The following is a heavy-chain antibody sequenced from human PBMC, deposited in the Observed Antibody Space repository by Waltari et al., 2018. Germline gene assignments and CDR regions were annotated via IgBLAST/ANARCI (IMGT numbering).Heavy chain of an antibody. J-gene: IGHJ5*02. D-gene: IGHD6-19*01. V-gene: IGHV1-69*02. CDR3: ARGTAVAGSGWFDP. CDR2: ISPILGIA. Sequence: QVQLVQSGAEVQKPGSSVKVSCKASGGTFSSYTISWVRPAPGQGLEWMGRISPILGIANYAQKFQGRVTITADKSTSTAYMELSSLRSEDTAVYYCARGTAVAGSGWFDPWGQGTLVTVSS. CDR1: GGTFSSYT.